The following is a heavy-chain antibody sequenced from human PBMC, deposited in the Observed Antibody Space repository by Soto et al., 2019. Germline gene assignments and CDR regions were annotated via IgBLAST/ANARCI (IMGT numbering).Heavy chain of an antibody. CDR3: ARDWKYFYDSTGYYSDWFDP. CDR2: IIPIFGTA. J-gene: IGHJ5*02. V-gene: IGHV1-69*13. CDR1: GGTFSSYA. D-gene: IGHD3-22*01. Sequence: GASVKVSCKASGGTFSSYAISWVRQAPGQGLEWMGGIIPIFGTANYAQKFQGRVTITADESTSTAYMELSSLRSEDTAVYYCARDWKYFYDSTGYYSDWFDPWGQGTLVTVSS.